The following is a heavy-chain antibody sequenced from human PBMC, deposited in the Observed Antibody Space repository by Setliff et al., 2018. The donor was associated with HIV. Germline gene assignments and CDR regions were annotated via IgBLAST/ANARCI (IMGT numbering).Heavy chain of an antibody. CDR2: IYSTGST. J-gene: IGHJ5*02. CDR1: GPSINIHY. V-gene: IGHV4-59*11. D-gene: IGHD3-10*01. Sequence: SETLSLTCTVSGPSINIHYWSWIRQSPGKAFEWIGYIYSTGSTNYNPSLQSRVTMSVDTSKNQISLRLISLTAADTAVYYCARRPISPYTLTTGMLDPWGQGTLVTVSS. CDR3: ARRPISPYTLTTGMLDP.